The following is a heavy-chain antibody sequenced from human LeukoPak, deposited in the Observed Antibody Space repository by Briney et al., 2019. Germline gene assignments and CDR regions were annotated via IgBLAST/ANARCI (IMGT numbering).Heavy chain of an antibody. Sequence: PGGSLRLSCAASGFTFHDYAMHWVRQAPGKGLEWVSGISWNSGSIGYADSVKGRFTISRDNAKNSLYLQMNSLRAEDTALYYCARGDYYGSGETYYYYYYYMDVWGKGTTVTVSS. D-gene: IGHD3-10*01. J-gene: IGHJ6*03. CDR3: ARGDYYGSGETYYYYYYYMDV. CDR2: ISWNSGSI. V-gene: IGHV3-9*01. CDR1: GFTFHDYA.